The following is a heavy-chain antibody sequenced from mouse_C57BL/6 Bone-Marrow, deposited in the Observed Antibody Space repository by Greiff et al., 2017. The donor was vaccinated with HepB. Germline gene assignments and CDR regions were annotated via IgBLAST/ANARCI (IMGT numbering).Heavy chain of an antibody. Sequence: QVTLKESGPGILQPSQTLSLTCSFSGFSLSTFGMGVGWIRQPSGKGLEWLAHIWWDDDKYYNPALKSRLTISKDTSKNQVFLKIANVDTADTATYYCARRALGGNYLAWFAYWGQGTLVTVSA. CDR1: GFSLSTFGMG. CDR2: IWWDDDK. V-gene: IGHV8-8*01. J-gene: IGHJ3*01. D-gene: IGHD2-1*01. CDR3: ARRALGGNYLAWFAY.